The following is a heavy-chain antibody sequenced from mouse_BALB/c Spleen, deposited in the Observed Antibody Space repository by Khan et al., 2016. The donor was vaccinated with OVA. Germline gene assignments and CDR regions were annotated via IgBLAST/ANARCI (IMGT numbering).Heavy chain of an antibody. CDR1: GYSFTSYY. V-gene: IGHV1S135*01. Sequence: VQLQQSGPELMRPGSSVNISCKASGYSFTSYYIHWVKQSHGKSLEWIGYIDPFNGGTDYNQKFKGKATLTVDKSSKTAYMHLSSLKSEDAAVYYCARGTFDYWGQGTLVTVS. J-gene: IGHJ3*01. CDR2: IDPFNGGT. D-gene: IGHD3-3*01. CDR3: ARGTFDY.